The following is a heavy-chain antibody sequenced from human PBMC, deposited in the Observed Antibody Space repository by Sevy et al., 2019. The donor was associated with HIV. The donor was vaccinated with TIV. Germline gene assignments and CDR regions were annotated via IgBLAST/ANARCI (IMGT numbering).Heavy chain of an antibody. D-gene: IGHD3-9*01. CDR2: ISYDGSNK. J-gene: IGHJ4*02. CDR3: ARGPLFGYDILTGYYDY. CDR1: GFTFSSYA. V-gene: IGHV3-30-3*01. Sequence: GGSLRLSCAASGFTFSSYAMHWVRQAPGKGLEWVAVISYDGSNKYYADSVKGRFTISRDNSKNKLYLQMNGVRAEDTAVYYCARGPLFGYDILTGYYDYWGQGTLVTVSS.